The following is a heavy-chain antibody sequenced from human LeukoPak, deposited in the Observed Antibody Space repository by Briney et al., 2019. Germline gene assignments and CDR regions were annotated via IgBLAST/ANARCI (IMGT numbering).Heavy chain of an antibody. J-gene: IGHJ4*02. Sequence: GESLQISCKGSGYSFTSYWISWLRQLPAKGLEWMGRIDPSDSYTNYSPSFQGHVTISAEKTICTASLQWSSLKASDTAMYYCARLKTGSGSYYPPEYWGQGTLVTVSS. CDR2: IDPSDSYT. CDR1: GYSFTSYW. CDR3: ARLKTGSGSYYPPEY. D-gene: IGHD3-10*01. V-gene: IGHV5-10-1*01.